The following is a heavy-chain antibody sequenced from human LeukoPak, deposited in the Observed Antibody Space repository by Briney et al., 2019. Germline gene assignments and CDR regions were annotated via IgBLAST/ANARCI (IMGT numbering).Heavy chain of an antibody. Sequence: GGSLRLSCAASGFTFSSYAMHWVRQAPGKGLEWVAVISYDGSNKYYADSVKGRFTISRDNSKNTLCLQMNSLRAEDTAVYYCARDGAIVGAHWYFEYWGQGTLVTVSS. J-gene: IGHJ4*02. CDR3: ARDGAIVGAHWYFEY. CDR2: ISYDGSNK. D-gene: IGHD1-26*01. V-gene: IGHV3-30-3*01. CDR1: GFTFSSYA.